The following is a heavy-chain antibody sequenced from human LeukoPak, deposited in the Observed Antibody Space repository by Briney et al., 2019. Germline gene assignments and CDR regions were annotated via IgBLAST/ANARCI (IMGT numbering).Heavy chain of an antibody. CDR1: GGSISSSSYY. J-gene: IGHJ6*02. CDR2: IYYSGST. CDR3: ARDIVVVVAATRGSYYYGMDV. Sequence: SEILSLTCTVSGGSISSSSYYWGWIRQPPGKGLEWIGSIYYSGSTYYNPSLKSRVTISVDTSKNQFSLKLSSVTAADTAVYYCARDIVVVVAATRGSYYYGMDVWGQGTTVTVSS. D-gene: IGHD2-15*01. V-gene: IGHV4-39*01.